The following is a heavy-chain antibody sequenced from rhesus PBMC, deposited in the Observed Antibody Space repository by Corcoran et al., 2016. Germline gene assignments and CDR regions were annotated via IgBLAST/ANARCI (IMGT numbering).Heavy chain of an antibody. V-gene: IGHV1-1*01. Sequence: QVQLVQSGAEIKQPGASVKPSCKASGYTFTSYYLHWGSEAPGPGLEWIGLISPYNGNKGYAQNFQGRVTIPTDTSTSTGYMELSSLRSEDTAVYYCTRGGAAGRYWYFDIWGPGTPITISS. CDR1: GYTFTSYY. CDR2: ISPYNGNK. CDR3: TRGGAAGRYWYFDI. D-gene: IGHD6-13*01. J-gene: IGHJ2*01.